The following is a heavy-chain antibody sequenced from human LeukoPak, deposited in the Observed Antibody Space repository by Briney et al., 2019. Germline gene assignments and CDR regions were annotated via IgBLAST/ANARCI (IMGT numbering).Heavy chain of an antibody. J-gene: IGHJ4*02. CDR3: AGALAGDPKIFDY. CDR2: IIPIFGTA. Sequence: ASVKVSCKASGGTFSSYAISWVRQAPGQGLEWMGGIIPIFGTANYAQKFQGRVTITADESTSTAYVELSSLRSEDTAVYYCAGALAGDPKIFDYWGQGTLVTVSS. V-gene: IGHV1-69*13. D-gene: IGHD6-19*01. CDR1: GGTFSSYA.